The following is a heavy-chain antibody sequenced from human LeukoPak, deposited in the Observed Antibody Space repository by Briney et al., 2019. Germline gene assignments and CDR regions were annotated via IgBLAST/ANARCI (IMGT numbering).Heavy chain of an antibody. CDR3: AREDSSSWYGTVAFDY. J-gene: IGHJ4*02. CDR1: GYTFTSYG. D-gene: IGHD6-13*01. V-gene: IGHV1-18*01. CDR2: ISSYNGNT. Sequence: GASVKVSCKASGYTFTSYGISWVRQAPGQGLEWMGWISSYNGNTNYAQKLQGRVTMTTDTSTSTAYMELRSLRSDDTAVYYCAREDSSSWYGTVAFDYWGQGTLVAVSS.